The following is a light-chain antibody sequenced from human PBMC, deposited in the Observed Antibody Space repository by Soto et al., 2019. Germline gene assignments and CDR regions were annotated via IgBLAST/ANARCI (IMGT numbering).Light chain of an antibody. J-gene: IGKJ2*01. V-gene: IGKV1-9*01. CDR2: AAS. CDR3: QQYVASPYT. CDR1: QGISSY. Sequence: IQLTQSPSSLSASVGDRVTITCRASQGISSYLAWYQQKPGKAPKLLIYAASTLQSGVPSRFSGSGSGTDFTLTISSLQPEDFAVYYCQQYVASPYTFGQGTKVEIK.